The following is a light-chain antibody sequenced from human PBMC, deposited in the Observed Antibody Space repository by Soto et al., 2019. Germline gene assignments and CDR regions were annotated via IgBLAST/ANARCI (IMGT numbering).Light chain of an antibody. CDR3: LQHSTYPIT. J-gene: IGKJ5*01. Sequence: DIQMTQSPSTLSASVGDRVTITCRASQSISSWLAWYQQKPGKAPKLLIYDASSLESGVPSRFSGSGSGTEFTLTISSLQPEDFAIYYFLQHSTYPITFGQGTRLEIK. V-gene: IGKV1-5*01. CDR2: DAS. CDR1: QSISSW.